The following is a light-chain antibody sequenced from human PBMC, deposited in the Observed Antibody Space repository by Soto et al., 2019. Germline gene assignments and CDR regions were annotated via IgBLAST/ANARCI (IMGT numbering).Light chain of an antibody. CDR2: KAS. CDR1: QGISSW. Sequence: DLQMTKSPSSESASVGDRVTITSRASQGISSWLAWYQQKPGKAPKLLIYKASTLKSGVPSRFSGSGSGTEFTLTISSLQPDDFATYYCQQYNSYSWTFGQGTKVDIK. V-gene: IGKV1-5*03. J-gene: IGKJ1*01. CDR3: QQYNSYSWT.